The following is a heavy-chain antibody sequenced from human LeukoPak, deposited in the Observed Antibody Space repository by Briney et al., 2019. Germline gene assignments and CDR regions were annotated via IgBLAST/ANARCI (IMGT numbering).Heavy chain of an antibody. D-gene: IGHD3-22*01. CDR1: GFTFSSYW. Sequence: GGSLRLSCAASGFTFSSYWMSWIRQAPGKGLEWVANIKQDGSEKYYVDPVKGRFTIPRDNAKNSLYLQMNSLRAEDTAVYYCARTFQRITMIVVVTYFDYWGQGTLVTVSS. J-gene: IGHJ4*02. V-gene: IGHV3-7*01. CDR2: IKQDGSEK. CDR3: ARTFQRITMIVVVTYFDY.